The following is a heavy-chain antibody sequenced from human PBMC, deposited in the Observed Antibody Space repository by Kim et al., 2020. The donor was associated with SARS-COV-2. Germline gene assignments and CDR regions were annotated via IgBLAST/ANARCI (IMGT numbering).Heavy chain of an antibody. V-gene: IGHV3-53*01. Sequence: GGSPRLSCAASGFSVSSNYMSWVRQAPGKGLEWVSIIYSDGNTYYADSVKGRFAVSRDNSKNTLFLQMSGLRADDTAMYYCARATYYYATSGYYHLDYWDQGTLVTVST. D-gene: IGHD3-22*01. J-gene: IGHJ4*02. CDR2: IYSDGNT. CDR1: GFSVSSNY. CDR3: ARATYYYATSGYYHLDY.